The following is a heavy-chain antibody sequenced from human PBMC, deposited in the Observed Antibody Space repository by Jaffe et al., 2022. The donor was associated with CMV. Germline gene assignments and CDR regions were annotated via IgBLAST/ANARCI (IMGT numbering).Heavy chain of an antibody. CDR3: ARGKYYYDSSPENRLVY. CDR1: GYTFTSYY. CDR2: INPSGGST. V-gene: IGHV1-46*01. Sequence: QVQLVQSGAEVKKPGASVKVSCKASGYTFTSYYMHWVRQAPGQGLEWMGIINPSGGSTSYAQKFQGRVTMTRDTSTSTVYMELSSLRSEDTAVYYCARGKYYYDSSPENRLVYWGQGTLVTVSS. J-gene: IGHJ4*02. D-gene: IGHD3-22*01.